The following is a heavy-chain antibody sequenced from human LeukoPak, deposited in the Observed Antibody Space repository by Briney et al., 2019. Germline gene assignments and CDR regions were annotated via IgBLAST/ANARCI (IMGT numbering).Heavy chain of an antibody. CDR1: GFTFSSYA. D-gene: IGHD6-13*01. V-gene: IGHV3-30*01. Sequence: GGSLRLSCAASGFTFSSYAMHWVRQAPGKGREWVAVISYDGSNKYYADSVKGRFTISRDNSKNTLYLQMNSLRAEDTAVYYCARTRIAAAGRVDYWGQGTLVTVSS. CDR2: ISYDGSNK. CDR3: ARTRIAAAGRVDY. J-gene: IGHJ4*02.